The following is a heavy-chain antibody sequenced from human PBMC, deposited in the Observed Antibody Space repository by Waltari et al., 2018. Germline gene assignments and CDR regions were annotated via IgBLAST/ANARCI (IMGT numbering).Heavy chain of an antibody. D-gene: IGHD2-21*02. CDR3: ATYCGGDQCAEYFQH. J-gene: IGHJ1*01. V-gene: IGHV4-59*01. Sequence: QVPLQESGPGLVKPSETLSLTCTVSGGSISSYYWSWFRQPPGKGLEWIGYIYYSGSTNYNPSLKSRVTISVDTSKNQFSLKLSSVTAADTAVYYCATYCGGDQCAEYFQHWGQGTLVTVSS. CDR2: IYYSGST. CDR1: GGSISSYY.